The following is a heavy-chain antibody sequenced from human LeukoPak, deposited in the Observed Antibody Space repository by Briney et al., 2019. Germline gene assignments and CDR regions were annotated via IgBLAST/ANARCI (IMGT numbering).Heavy chain of an antibody. J-gene: IGHJ3*02. V-gene: IGHV3-74*01. CDR1: GFTFSDYW. D-gene: IGHD3-10*01. CDR2: INSDGTTI. CDR3: ARSGITMVGGVSIGLLAFDI. Sequence: QSGGSLRLSCAASGFTFSDYWMHWVRQAPGKGPVWVSRINSDGTTITYADSVGGRFTISRDNAKNTLHVQMNSLRAEDTAVYYCARSGITMVGGVSIGLLAFDIWGQGTMVIVSS.